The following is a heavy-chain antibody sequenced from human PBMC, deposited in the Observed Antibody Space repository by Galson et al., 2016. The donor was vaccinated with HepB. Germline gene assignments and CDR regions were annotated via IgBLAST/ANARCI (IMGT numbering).Heavy chain of an antibody. CDR3: ARGPLVPWNWFDP. J-gene: IGHJ5*02. CDR2: ISGAGGTT. Sequence: SLRLSCASSGFTFRYYAMTWVRRAPGKGLEWVSDISGAGGTTHYADSVKGRFTISRDNSRDTLYLQMDRLRAADTAIYYCARGPLVPWNWFDPWGQGTLVTVSS. V-gene: IGHV3-23*01. CDR1: GFTFRYYA.